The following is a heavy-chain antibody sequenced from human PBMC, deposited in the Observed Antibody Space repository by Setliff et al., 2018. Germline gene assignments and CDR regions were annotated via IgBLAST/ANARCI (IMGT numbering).Heavy chain of an antibody. V-gene: IGHV1-69*10. CDR1: GYTFTSYG. Sequence: SVKVSCKASGYTFTSYGVSWLRQAPGQGLEWMGGIIPILGVPNYAQKFRGRVATTTDESTGTAYMELRSLRTEDTAVYYCVREGVDTRSSTDYRYYMDVWGKGTTVTVSS. CDR2: IIPILGVP. D-gene: IGHD5-18*01. CDR3: VREGVDTRSSTDYRYYMDV. J-gene: IGHJ6*03.